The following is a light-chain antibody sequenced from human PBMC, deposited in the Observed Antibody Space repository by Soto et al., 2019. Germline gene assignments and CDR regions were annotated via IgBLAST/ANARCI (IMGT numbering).Light chain of an antibody. J-gene: IGKJ5*01. V-gene: IGKV1D-13*01. CDR3: QQFNNYPPT. CDR2: DAS. CDR1: QGISSA. Sequence: AIQLTQSPSSLSASVGDRVTITCRASQGISSALAWYQQKPGKAPKLLIYDASSLESGVPSRFSGSGSGTDFTLTINSLQPEDFATYYCQQFNNYPPTFGQGTRLEIK.